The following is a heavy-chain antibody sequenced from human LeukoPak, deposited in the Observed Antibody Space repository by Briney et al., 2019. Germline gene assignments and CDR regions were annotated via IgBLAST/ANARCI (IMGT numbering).Heavy chain of an antibody. J-gene: IGHJ6*02. CDR1: GGSFSGYY. V-gene: IGHV4-59*01. D-gene: IGHD6-13*01. Sequence: KPSETLSLTCAVYGGSFSGYYWSWIRQPPGKGLEWIGHIHYSGSTNYSPSLKSRVTISLDTSKNHFSLKLSSVSAADTAVYYCARDRPAADTTPLDYYYYGLDVWGQGTTVTVSS. CDR2: IHYSGST. CDR3: ARDRPAADTTPLDYYYYGLDV.